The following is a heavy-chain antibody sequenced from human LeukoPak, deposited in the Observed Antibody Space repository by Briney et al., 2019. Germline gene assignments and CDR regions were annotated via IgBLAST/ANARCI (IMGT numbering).Heavy chain of an antibody. CDR1: GGSISTSNYY. Sequence: SETLSLTCTVSGGSISTSNYYWGWIRQPPGKGLEWIGNIFYSGSTYYSPSLKSRVTISLDTSRNQFSLKLNSVTAADMAVYYCARGRSSGRLWAYWGQGTLVTVSS. V-gene: IGHV4-39*07. J-gene: IGHJ4*02. CDR2: IFYSGST. D-gene: IGHD3-22*01. CDR3: ARGRSSGRLWAY.